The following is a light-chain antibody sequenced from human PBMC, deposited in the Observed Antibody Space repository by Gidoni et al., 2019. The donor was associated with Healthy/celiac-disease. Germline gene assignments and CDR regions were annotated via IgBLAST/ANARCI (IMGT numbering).Light chain of an antibody. CDR2: AAS. J-gene: IGKJ2*01. V-gene: IGKV1-9*01. Sequence: DIQLTQSPSFLSASVGDRVTITGRASQGISSYLAWYQQKPGKAPKLLIYAASTLQSGVPSRFSGSGSGTEFTLTISSLQPEDFATYYCQQLNSYPGYTFGQGTKLEIK. CDR3: QQLNSYPGYT. CDR1: QGISSY.